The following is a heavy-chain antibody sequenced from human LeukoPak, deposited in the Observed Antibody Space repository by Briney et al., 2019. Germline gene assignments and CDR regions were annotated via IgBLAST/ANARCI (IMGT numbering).Heavy chain of an antibody. CDR2: IRSKANSYAT. J-gene: IGHJ4*02. CDR1: GFTFSGSA. V-gene: IGHV3-73*01. D-gene: IGHD6-25*01. Sequence: GGSLRLSCAASGFTFSGSAMHWVRQASGKGLEWVGRIRSKANSYATAYAASVKGRFIISRDDSKNTAYLQMNSLKTEDTAVYYCTTAAQSDYWGQGTLVTVSS. CDR3: TTAAQSDY.